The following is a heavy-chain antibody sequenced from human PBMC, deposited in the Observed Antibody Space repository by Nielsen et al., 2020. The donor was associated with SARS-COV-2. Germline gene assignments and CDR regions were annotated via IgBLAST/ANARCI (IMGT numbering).Heavy chain of an antibody. J-gene: IGHJ4*02. CDR3: ARDYSSGWFSFDY. V-gene: IGHV3-48*01. Sequence: ETLSLTCAASGFTFSSYSMNWVRQAPGKGLEWVSYISSISTTIYYADSVKGRFTTSRDNARSSLYLQMNSLRAEDTALYYCARDYSSGWFSFDYLGQGTLVTVSS. D-gene: IGHD6-19*01. CDR1: GFTFSSYS. CDR2: ISSISTTI.